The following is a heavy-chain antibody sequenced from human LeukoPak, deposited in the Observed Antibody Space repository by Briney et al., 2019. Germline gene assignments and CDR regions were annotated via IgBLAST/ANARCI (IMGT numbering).Heavy chain of an antibody. CDR2: IIPIFGTA. D-gene: IGHD5-18*01. Sequence: SSVKVSCKASGGTFSSYAISWVRQAPGQGLEWMGGIIPIFGTANYAQKFQGRVTITAGESTSTAYMELSSLRSEDTAVYYCAERVLGYSNLIFDYWGQGTLVTVSS. CDR3: AERVLGYSNLIFDY. J-gene: IGHJ4*02. CDR1: GGTFSSYA. V-gene: IGHV1-69*01.